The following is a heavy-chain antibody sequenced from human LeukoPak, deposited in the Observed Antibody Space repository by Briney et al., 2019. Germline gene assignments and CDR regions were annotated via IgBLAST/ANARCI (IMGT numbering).Heavy chain of an antibody. Sequence: GGSLRLSCAASGFTFSSFGMSWVRQAPGQGLEWVAAISGGGRSTYYADSVKGRFTISRDNSKNTLYLQMNSLSAEDTAVYFCAKMENYESSGPSYFDXXGQGTLVTV. D-gene: IGHD3-22*01. CDR1: GFTFSSFG. CDR2: ISGGGRST. V-gene: IGHV3-23*01. J-gene: IGHJ4*02. CDR3: AKMENYESSGPSYFDX.